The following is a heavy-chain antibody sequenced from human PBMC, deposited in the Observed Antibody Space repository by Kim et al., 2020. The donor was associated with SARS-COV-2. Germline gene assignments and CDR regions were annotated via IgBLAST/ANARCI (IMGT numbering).Heavy chain of an antibody. D-gene: IGHD6-13*01. CDR2: ISYDGSNK. CDR1: GFTFSSYG. CDR3: ARDDSSSSWYVDY. Sequence: GGSLRLSCAASGFTFSSYGMHWVRQAPGKGLEWVAVISYDGSNKYYADSVKGRFTISRDNSKNTLYLQMNSLRAEDTAVYYCARDDSSSSWYVDYWGQGTLVTISS. V-gene: IGHV3-33*05. J-gene: IGHJ4*02.